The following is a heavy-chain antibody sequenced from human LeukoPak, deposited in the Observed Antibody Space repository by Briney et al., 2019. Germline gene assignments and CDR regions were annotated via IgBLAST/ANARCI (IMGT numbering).Heavy chain of an antibody. CDR3: ARGPERYYFDY. J-gene: IGHJ4*02. CDR1: GGSISSGGYY. D-gene: IGHD1-14*01. V-gene: IGHV4-31*03. Sequence: PSQTLSLTCTVSGGSISSGGYYWSWIRQHPGKGPEWIGYIYYSGSTYYNPSLKSRVTISVDTSRNQFSLKMSSVSAADTAVYYCARGPERYYFDYWGQGTLVTVSS. CDR2: IYYSGST.